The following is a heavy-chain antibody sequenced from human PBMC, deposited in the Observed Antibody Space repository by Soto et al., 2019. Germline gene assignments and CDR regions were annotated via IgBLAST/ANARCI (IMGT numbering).Heavy chain of an antibody. J-gene: IGHJ6*03. D-gene: IGHD3-10*01. CDR3: ARGRRVSITMVRGVTNYYYYYMDV. V-gene: IGHV1-8*01. CDR2: MNPNSGNT. CDR1: GHTFTSYD. Sequence: VASVKVSCKASGHTFTSYDINWVRQATGQGLEWMGWMNPNSGNTGYAQKFQGRVTMTRNTSISTAYMELSSLRSEDTAVYYCARGRRVSITMVRGVTNYYYYYMDVWGKGTTVTVSS.